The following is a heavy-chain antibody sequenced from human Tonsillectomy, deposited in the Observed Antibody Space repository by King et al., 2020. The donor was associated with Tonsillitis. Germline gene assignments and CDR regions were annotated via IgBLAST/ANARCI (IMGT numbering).Heavy chain of an antibody. Sequence: VQLVESGGGVVQPGRSLRLSCAASGFTFSSYAMHWVCQAPGKGLEWVAVISYDGSNKYYADSVKGRFTISRDNSKNTLYLQMNSLRAEDTAVYYCARDGAVTMIVVVPDYWGQGTLVTVSS. CDR2: ISYDGSNK. CDR1: GFTFSSYA. J-gene: IGHJ4*02. V-gene: IGHV3-30*04. CDR3: ARDGAVTMIVVVPDY. D-gene: IGHD3-22*01.